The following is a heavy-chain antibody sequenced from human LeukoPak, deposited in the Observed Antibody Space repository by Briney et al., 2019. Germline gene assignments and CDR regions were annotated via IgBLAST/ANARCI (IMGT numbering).Heavy chain of an antibody. CDR1: GGSISSYY. Sequence: NPSETLSLTCTVSGGSISSYYWSWIRQPPGKGLEWIGYIYYSGSTNYNPSLKSRVTISVDTSKNQFSLKLSSVTAADTAVYYCARDGGGIVGATEYNWFDPWGQGTLVTVSS. CDR3: ARDGGGIVGATEYNWFDP. J-gene: IGHJ5*02. D-gene: IGHD1-26*01. CDR2: IYYSGST. V-gene: IGHV4-59*12.